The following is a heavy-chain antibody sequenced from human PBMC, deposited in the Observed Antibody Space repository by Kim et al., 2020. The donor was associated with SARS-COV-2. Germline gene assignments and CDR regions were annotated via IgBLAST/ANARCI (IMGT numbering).Heavy chain of an antibody. CDR2: IYPGDSDT. Sequence: GESLKISCKGSGYSFTSYWIGWVRQIPGKGLEWLGIIYPGDSDTKYSPSFQGQVPISPDKSISTTYLPWSNLKSSDTAMYYCARRPSVLGATNWYFDLWGRGTLVTVSS. J-gene: IGHJ2*01. CDR1: GYSFTSYW. V-gene: IGHV5-51*01. D-gene: IGHD2-15*01. CDR3: ARRPSVLGATNWYFDL.